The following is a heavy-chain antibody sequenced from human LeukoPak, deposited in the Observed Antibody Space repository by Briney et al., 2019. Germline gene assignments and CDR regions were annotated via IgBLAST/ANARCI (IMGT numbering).Heavy chain of an antibody. V-gene: IGHV4-61*05. D-gene: IGHD3-16*01. J-gene: IGHJ4*02. CDR3: ARHRGLRLGELYIDY. Sequence: KPSETLSLTCTVSGGSISSSYSYWGWIRQPPGKGLEWIGYIYYSGSTNYNPSLKSRVTMSVDMSKNQFSLKLSSVTAADTAVYYCARHRGLRLGELYIDYWGQGTLVTVSS. CDR2: IYYSGST. CDR1: GGSISSSYSY.